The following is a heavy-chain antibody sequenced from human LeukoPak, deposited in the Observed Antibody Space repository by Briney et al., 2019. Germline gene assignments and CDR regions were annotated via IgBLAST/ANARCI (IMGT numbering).Heavy chain of an antibody. CDR3: AKDLGNDWFDP. CDR1: GFTFRAYA. J-gene: IGHJ5*02. Sequence: PGGSLRLSCAASGFTFRAYAMHWVRQAPGKGLEWLAVISNDGTIQYYADSVKGRFTISRDNSKNTLYLQTNSLRAEDTAVYYCAKDLGNDWFDPWGQGTLVTVSS. V-gene: IGHV3-30*04. CDR2: ISNDGTIQ. D-gene: IGHD1-1*01.